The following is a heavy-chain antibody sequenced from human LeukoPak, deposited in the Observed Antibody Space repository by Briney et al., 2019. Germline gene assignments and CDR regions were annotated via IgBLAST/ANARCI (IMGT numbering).Heavy chain of an antibody. CDR3: ARLTGYQDY. CDR2: IWYDGSNK. D-gene: IGHD2-2*01. J-gene: IGHJ4*02. Sequence: GSLRLSCAASGFTFSSYGMHWVRQAPGKGLEWVAVIWYDGSNKYYADSVKGRFTISRDNSKNTLYLQMNSLRADDTAIYYCARLTGYQDYWGQGTLVTVSS. CDR1: GFTFSSYG. V-gene: IGHV3-33*01.